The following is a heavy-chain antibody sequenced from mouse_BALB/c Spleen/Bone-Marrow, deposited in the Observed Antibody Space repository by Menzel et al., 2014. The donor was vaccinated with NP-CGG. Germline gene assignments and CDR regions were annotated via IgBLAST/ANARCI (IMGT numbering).Heavy chain of an antibody. Sequence: VQLVASGSVLVRPGASVKLSCKASGYTFTSSWMHWAKQRPGQGLEWIGEIHPNSGNTNYNEKFKGKATLTVDTSSSTAYVDLSSLTSEDSAVYYCTRGQLGLPSMDYWGQGTSVTVSS. CDR1: GYTFTSSW. J-gene: IGHJ4*01. V-gene: IGHV1S130*01. CDR2: IHPNSGNT. CDR3: TRGQLGLPSMDY. D-gene: IGHD3-1*01.